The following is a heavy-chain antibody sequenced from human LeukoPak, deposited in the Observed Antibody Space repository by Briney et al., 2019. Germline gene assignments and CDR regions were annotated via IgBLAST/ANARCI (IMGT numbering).Heavy chain of an antibody. D-gene: IGHD2-21*02. V-gene: IGHV3-7*01. CDR1: GFTFNRCW. J-gene: IGHJ1*01. CDR3: TSWGDTTAEYFQR. Sequence: GGSLRLSCVVSGFTFNRCWMNCVRQAPGKGLEWVAHINPDGRDTYYVDSVKGRFTISRDNAQNSMYLQMNSLRVEDTAVYYCTSWGDTTAEYFQRWGQGTLVTVSS. CDR2: INPDGRDT.